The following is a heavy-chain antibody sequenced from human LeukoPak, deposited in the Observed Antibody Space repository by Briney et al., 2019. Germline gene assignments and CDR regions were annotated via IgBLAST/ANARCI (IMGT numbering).Heavy chain of an antibody. D-gene: IGHD2-21*02. V-gene: IGHV3-7*01. CDR1: GFTFNRCW. J-gene: IGHJ1*01. CDR3: TSWGDTTAEYFQR. Sequence: GGSLRLSCVVSGFTFNRCWMNCVRQAPGKGLEWVAHINPDGRDTYYVDSVKGRFTISRDNAQNSMYLQMNSLRVEDTAVYYCTSWGDTTAEYFQRWGQGTLVTVSS. CDR2: INPDGRDT.